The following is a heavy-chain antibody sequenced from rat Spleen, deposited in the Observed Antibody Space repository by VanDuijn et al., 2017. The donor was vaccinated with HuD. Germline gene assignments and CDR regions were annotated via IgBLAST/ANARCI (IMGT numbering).Heavy chain of an antibody. D-gene: IGHD1-10*01. CDR2: ISSGGST. V-gene: IGHV2S12*01. CDR3: TRRGIITTTFDH. J-gene: IGHJ2*01. CDR1: GFSLISNG. Sequence: QVQLKESGPGLVQPSQTLSLTCTVSGFSLISNGVSWVRQPPGKGLEWIAAISSGGSTYFNSVLKSRLSISRDTSKSQVFLKMNSLQTDDTAIYFCTRRGIITTTFDHWGQGVMVTVSS.